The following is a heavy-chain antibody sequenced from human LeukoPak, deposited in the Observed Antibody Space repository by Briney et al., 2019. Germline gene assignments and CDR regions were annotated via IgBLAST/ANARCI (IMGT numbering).Heavy chain of an antibody. J-gene: IGHJ3*02. D-gene: IGHD3-22*01. CDR1: GFTFSSYW. CDR2: INSDGSST. Sequence: TGGSLRLSCAASGFTFSSYWMHWVRHAPGKGLVWVSRINSDGSSTSYADSVKGRFTISRDYAKNTLYLQMNSLRAEDTAVYYCARPINPYYYDSSGLDAFDIWGQGTMVTVSS. V-gene: IGHV3-74*01. CDR3: ARPINPYYYDSSGLDAFDI.